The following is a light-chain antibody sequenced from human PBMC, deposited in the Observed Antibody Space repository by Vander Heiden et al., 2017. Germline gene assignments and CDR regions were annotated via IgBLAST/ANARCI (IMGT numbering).Light chain of an antibody. Sequence: SYVLTQPPSVSVAPGQTARITCGGNNIGSKSVPCYQQKPGQAPGLVVYDDSVRPSGIPERFSGSNSGNTATLTISRVEAGDEADYYCQVWDSSSDHRNVVFGGGTKLTVL. CDR2: DDS. CDR3: QVWDSSSDHRNVV. J-gene: IGLJ2*01. CDR1: NIGSKS. V-gene: IGLV3-21*02.